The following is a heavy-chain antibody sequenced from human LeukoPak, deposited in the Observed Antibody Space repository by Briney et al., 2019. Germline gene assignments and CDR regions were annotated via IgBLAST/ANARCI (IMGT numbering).Heavy chain of an antibody. Sequence: GESLKISCKGSEYSFTSYWIGWVRQMPGKGLGWMGIIYPGDSDTRYSPSFQGQVTISADKSSSTGYLQWSSLKASDTAMYYCARRMITLGGVIDSYYFDYWGQGTLVSVSS. CDR1: EYSFTSYW. D-gene: IGHD3-16*02. V-gene: IGHV5-51*01. CDR3: ARRMITLGGVIDSYYFDY. J-gene: IGHJ4*02. CDR2: IYPGDSDT.